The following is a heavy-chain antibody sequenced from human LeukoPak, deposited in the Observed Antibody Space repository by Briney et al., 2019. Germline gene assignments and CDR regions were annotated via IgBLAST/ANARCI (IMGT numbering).Heavy chain of an antibody. V-gene: IGHV3-23*01. Sequence: PGGSLRLSCTVSGFTVSSNSMSWVRQAPGKGLEWVSAISGSGGSTYYADSVKGRFTISRDNSKNTLYLQMNSLRAEDTALYYCAKGGYCSGGSCYDDYWGQGTLVTVSS. CDR1: GFTVSSNS. D-gene: IGHD2-15*01. CDR2: ISGSGGST. J-gene: IGHJ4*02. CDR3: AKGGYCSGGSCYDDY.